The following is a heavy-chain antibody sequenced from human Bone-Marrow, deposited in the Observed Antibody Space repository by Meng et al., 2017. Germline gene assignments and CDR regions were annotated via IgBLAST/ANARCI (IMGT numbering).Heavy chain of an antibody. V-gene: IGHV1-2*06. CDR2: INPKSGDT. CDR1: GYTFPDYW. Sequence: QVQLGQSGDEVKKPGASVKVSCKASGYTFPDYWLHWVRRAPGQGLEWMGRINPKSGDTHYAQRFQGRVTMTGDTSISTAYMELSGLRSDDTAMYYCARDGDISAAGKLFGDYWGQGTLVTVSS. CDR3: ARDGDISAAGKLFGDY. J-gene: IGHJ4*02. D-gene: IGHD6-13*01.